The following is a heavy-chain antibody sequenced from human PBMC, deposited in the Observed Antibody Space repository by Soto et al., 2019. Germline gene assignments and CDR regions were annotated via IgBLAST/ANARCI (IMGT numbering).Heavy chain of an antibody. Sequence: PGGSLRLSCAASGFTFSTYSMNWVRQAPGKGLDWVSSISSSSYYIYYSDSVRGRFSISRDYAKSSLSLQMNSLRAEDTAVYYCARHCDYDSSGYYLSYYFDYWGQGTLVTVS. J-gene: IGHJ4*02. D-gene: IGHD3-22*01. V-gene: IGHV3-21*01. CDR1: GFTFSTYS. CDR3: ARHCDYDSSGYYLSYYFDY. CDR2: ISSSSYYI.